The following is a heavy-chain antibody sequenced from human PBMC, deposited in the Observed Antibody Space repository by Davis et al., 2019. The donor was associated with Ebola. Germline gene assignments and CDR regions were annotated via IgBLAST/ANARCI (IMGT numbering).Heavy chain of an antibody. D-gene: IGHD3-3*01. CDR1: GFAFGDYA. J-gene: IGHJ6*02. CDR3: ASGDGRGRSYDMDV. Sequence: PGGSLRLSCAGSGFAFGDYAMHWVRQAPGKGLEWVSGINWNSDSIVYADSVKGRFTISRDNAKNSLYLQMNSLRAEDTALYYCASGDGRGRSYDMDVWGQGTTVTVSS. CDR2: INWNSDSI. V-gene: IGHV3-9*01.